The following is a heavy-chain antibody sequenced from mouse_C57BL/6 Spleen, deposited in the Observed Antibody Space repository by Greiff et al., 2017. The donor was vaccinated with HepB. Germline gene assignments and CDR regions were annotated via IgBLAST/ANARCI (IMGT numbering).Heavy chain of an antibody. J-gene: IGHJ2*01. Sequence: QVQLQQSGAELARPGASVKLSCKASGYTFTSYGISWVKQRTGQGLEWIGEIYPRSGNTYYNEKFKGKATLTADKSSSTAYMELRSLTSEDSAVYFCARSAFITTVVANFDYWGQGTTLTVSS. CDR3: ARSAFITTVVANFDY. CDR1: GYTFTSYG. D-gene: IGHD1-1*01. CDR2: IYPRSGNT. V-gene: IGHV1-81*01.